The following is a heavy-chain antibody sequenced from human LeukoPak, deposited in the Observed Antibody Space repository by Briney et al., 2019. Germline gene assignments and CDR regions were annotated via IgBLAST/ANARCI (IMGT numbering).Heavy chain of an antibody. CDR2: IGTGGDT. J-gene: IGHJ4*02. Sequence: PGDSLRLSCVASGFTFNIYPMTWVRQSPEKGLEWVSTIGTGGDTYYADSVKGRFTISRDDSKNTLYLQMHSLGAEDAAVYYCAKSRVVERRGYFDYWGQGTLVTVSS. V-gene: IGHV3-23*01. CDR1: GFTFNIYP. D-gene: IGHD2-15*01. CDR3: AKSRVVERRGYFDY.